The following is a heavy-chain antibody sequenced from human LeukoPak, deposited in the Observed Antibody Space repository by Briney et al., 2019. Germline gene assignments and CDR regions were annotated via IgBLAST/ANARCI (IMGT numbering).Heavy chain of an antibody. Sequence: GGSLRLSCAASGFTFSSYAMSWVRQAPGKGLEWVSAISGSGGSTYYADSVKGRFTISRDNSKNTPYLQMNSLRAEDTAVYYSAKETSRSRGFDYWGQGTLVTVSS. V-gene: IGHV3-23*01. CDR1: GFTFSSYA. D-gene: IGHD3-10*01. CDR3: AKETSRSRGFDY. CDR2: ISGSGGST. J-gene: IGHJ4*02.